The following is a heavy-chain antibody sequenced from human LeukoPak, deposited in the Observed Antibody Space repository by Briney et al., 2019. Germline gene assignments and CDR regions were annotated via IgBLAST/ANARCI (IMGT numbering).Heavy chain of an antibody. CDR3: AKDQGMAAAGTNSNWFDP. Sequence: YPGGSLRLSCVASGFTFSSYAMSWVRQAPGKGLEWVSGISGSGGTTYYADSVKGRFTISRDNSKNTLYLQMNSLRAEDTAVYFCAKDQGMAAAGTNSNWFDPWGQGTLVTVSS. D-gene: IGHD6-13*01. CDR1: GFTFSSYA. J-gene: IGHJ5*02. CDR2: ISGSGGTT. V-gene: IGHV3-23*01.